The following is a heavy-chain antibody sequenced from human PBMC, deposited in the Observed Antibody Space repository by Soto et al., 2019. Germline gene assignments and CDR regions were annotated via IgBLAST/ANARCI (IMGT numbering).Heavy chain of an antibody. Sequence: GASVKISCKASGYTFTSYTISWVRQAPGQGLEWMGRIIPILGIANYAQKFQGRVTITADKSTSTAYMELSSLRSEDTAVYYCASAGRCASCYAPGDYWGQGTLVTVSS. J-gene: IGHJ4*02. CDR1: GYTFTSYT. D-gene: IGHD2-2*01. CDR2: IIPILGIA. V-gene: IGHV1-69*02. CDR3: ASAGRCASCYAPGDY.